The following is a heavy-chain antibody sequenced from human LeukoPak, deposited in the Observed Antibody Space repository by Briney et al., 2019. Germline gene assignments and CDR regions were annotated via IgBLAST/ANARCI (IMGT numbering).Heavy chain of an antibody. CDR1: GGSISSSSYY. V-gene: IGHV4-39*07. J-gene: IGHJ4*02. D-gene: IGHD2-2*01. CDR3: ARATRSYYFDY. Sequence: SETLSLTCTVSGGSISSSSYYWGWIRQPPGKGLEWIGSIYYSGSTYYNPSLKSRVTISVDTSKNQFSLKLSSVTAADTAVYYCARATRSYYFDYWGQGTLATVSS. CDR2: IYYSGST.